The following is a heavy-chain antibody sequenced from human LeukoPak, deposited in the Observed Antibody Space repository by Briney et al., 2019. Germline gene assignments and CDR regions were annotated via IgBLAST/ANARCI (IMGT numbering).Heavy chain of an antibody. CDR1: GYTLTELS. D-gene: IGHD6-6*01. Sequence: ASVKVSCKVSGYTLTELSMHWVRQAPGKGLEWMGVFDPEDGETIYAQKFQGRVTMTEDTSTDAAYMELSSLRSEDTAVYYCATLFIAARPLNAFDIWGQGTMVTVSS. J-gene: IGHJ3*02. CDR3: ATLFIAARPLNAFDI. V-gene: IGHV1-24*01. CDR2: FDPEDGET.